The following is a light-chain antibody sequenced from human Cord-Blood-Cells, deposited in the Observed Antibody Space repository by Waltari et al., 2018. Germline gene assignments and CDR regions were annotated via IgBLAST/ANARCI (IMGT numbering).Light chain of an antibody. Sequence: QSALTQHASVSGSPRQSITISCTGTSSDVGSYNLVSWYQQHPGKAPKLMIYEVSKRPSGVSNRFSGSKSGNTASLTISGLQAEDEADYYCCSYAGSSTFEVFGGGTKLTVL. CDR3: CSYAGSSTFEV. V-gene: IGLV2-23*02. CDR2: EVS. CDR1: SSDVGSYNL. J-gene: IGLJ3*02.